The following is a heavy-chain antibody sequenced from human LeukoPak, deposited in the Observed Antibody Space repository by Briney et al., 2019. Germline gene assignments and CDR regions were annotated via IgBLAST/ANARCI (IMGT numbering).Heavy chain of an antibody. CDR3: ARHDDYNWFDP. V-gene: IGHV4-59*08. D-gene: IGHD3-3*01. CDR1: GGSISSYY. CDR2: IYYGGST. J-gene: IGHJ5*02. Sequence: SETLSLTCTVSGGSISSYYWSWIRQPPGKGLEWIGYIYYGGSTNYNPSLKSRVTISVDTSKNQFSLKLSSVTAADTAVYYCARHDDYNWFDPWGQGTLVTVSS.